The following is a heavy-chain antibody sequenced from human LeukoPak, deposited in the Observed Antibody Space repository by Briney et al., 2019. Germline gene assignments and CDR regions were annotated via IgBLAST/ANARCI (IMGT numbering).Heavy chain of an antibody. CDR2: ISGSGGST. CDR1: GFTFSSYA. J-gene: IGHJ3*02. V-gene: IGHV3-23*01. Sequence: AGGSLRLSCAASGFTFSSYAMSWVRQAPGKGLEWVSAISGSGGSTYYADSVKGRFTISRDNSKNTLYLQMNSLRAEDTAVYYCAKDYLMYYYDSSGYYGAFDIWGQGTMVTVSS. D-gene: IGHD3-22*01. CDR3: AKDYLMYYYDSSGYYGAFDI.